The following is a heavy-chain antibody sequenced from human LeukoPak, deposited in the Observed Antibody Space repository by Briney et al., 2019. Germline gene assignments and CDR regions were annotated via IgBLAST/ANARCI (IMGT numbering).Heavy chain of an antibody. V-gene: IGHV1-46*01. CDR3: ARDKSYCSGGSCYSRRYFDY. Sequence: ASVKVSGKASGYTFTSYYMHWVRQAPGQGLEWMGIINPSGGSTSYAQKFQGRVTMTRDTSTSTVYMELSSLRSEDTAVYYCARDKSYCSGGSCYSRRYFDYWGQGTLVTVSS. J-gene: IGHJ4*02. CDR2: INPSGGST. D-gene: IGHD2-15*01. CDR1: GYTFTSYY.